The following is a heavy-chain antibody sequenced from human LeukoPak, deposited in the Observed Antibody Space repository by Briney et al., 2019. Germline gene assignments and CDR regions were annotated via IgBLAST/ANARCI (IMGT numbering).Heavy chain of an antibody. CDR3: AKGLYYYDSSGYYYTSYFDY. V-gene: IGHV3-21*04. Sequence: GGSLRLSCAASGFTFSSYSMNWVRQAPGKGLEWVSSISSSSSYIYYADSVKGRFTISRDNSKNTLYLQMNSLRAEDTAVYYCAKGLYYYDSSGYYYTSYFDYWGQGTLVTVSS. CDR2: ISSSSSYI. CDR1: GFTFSSYS. J-gene: IGHJ4*02. D-gene: IGHD3-22*01.